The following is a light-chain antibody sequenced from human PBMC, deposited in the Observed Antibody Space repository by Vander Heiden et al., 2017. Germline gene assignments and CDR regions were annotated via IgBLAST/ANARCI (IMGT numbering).Light chain of an antibody. CDR3: QQLNSYPLLT. CDR2: AAS. J-gene: IGKJ4*01. CDR1: QGISSY. Sequence: DIQLTQSPSFLSASVGDRVTITCRASQGISSYLAWYQQKPGKAPKLLIYAASTLQSGVPSRFSGSGYGTEFTLTISSLQPEDFAPYYCQQLNSYPLLTFGGGTKVEIK. V-gene: IGKV1-9*01.